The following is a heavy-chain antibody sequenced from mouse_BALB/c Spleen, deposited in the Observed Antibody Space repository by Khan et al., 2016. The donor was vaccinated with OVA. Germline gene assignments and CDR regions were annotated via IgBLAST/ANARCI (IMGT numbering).Heavy chain of an antibody. V-gene: IGHV3-2*02. CDR3: ARSVTITTVVATDFDY. CDR1: GYSITSDYA. J-gene: IGHJ2*01. D-gene: IGHD1-1*01. Sequence: EVQLQESGPGLVKPSQSPSLTCTVTGYSITSDYAWNWIRQFPENKLEWMGYISYSGRTSYNPSLKSRISITRDTSKNQFFLQLNSVTTEDTATYYGARSVTITTVVATDFDYWGQGTTLTVSS. CDR2: ISYSGRT.